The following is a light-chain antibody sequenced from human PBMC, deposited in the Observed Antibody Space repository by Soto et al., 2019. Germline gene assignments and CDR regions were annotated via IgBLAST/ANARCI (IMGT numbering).Light chain of an antibody. CDR2: GAS. J-gene: IGKJ1*01. CDR1: QSVGSTY. V-gene: IGKV3-20*01. Sequence: EIVLTQSPGTLSLSPGERATLSCRASQSVGSTYLAWYQRKPGQAPRLLIYGASSRATGIPDRFSGSGSGTEFTLTISSLQPDDFATYYCQQYNSYSFGQGTKVDIK. CDR3: QQYNSYS.